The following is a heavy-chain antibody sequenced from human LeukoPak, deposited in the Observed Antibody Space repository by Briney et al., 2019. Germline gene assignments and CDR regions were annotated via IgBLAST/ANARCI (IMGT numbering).Heavy chain of an antibody. Sequence: ASVKVSCKASGYTFTSYGISWVRQAPGQGLEWMGWISAYNGNTNYAQKLQGRVTMTTDTSTGTAYMELRSLRSDDTAVYYCARDHYYDSSGGFDYWGQGTLVTVSS. CDR3: ARDHYYDSSGGFDY. D-gene: IGHD3-22*01. V-gene: IGHV1-18*01. CDR2: ISAYNGNT. J-gene: IGHJ4*02. CDR1: GYTFTSYG.